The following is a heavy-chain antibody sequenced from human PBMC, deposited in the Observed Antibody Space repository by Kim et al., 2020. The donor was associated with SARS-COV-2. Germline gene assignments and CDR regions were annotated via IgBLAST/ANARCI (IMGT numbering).Heavy chain of an antibody. J-gene: IGHJ5*02. CDR2: IWYDGSNK. CDR3: ARDMDDSGAFDP. Sequence: GGSLRLSCAASGFTFSSYGMHWVRQAPGKGLEWVAVIWYDGSNKYYADSVKGRFTISRDNSKNTLYLQMNSLRAEDTAVYYCARDMDDSGAFDPWGQGTLVTVSS. CDR1: GFTFSSYG. V-gene: IGHV3-33*01. D-gene: IGHD1-26*01.